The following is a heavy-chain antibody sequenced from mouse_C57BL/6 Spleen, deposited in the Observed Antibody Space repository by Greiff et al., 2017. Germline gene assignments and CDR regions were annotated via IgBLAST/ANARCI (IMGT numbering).Heavy chain of an antibody. V-gene: IGHV1-55*01. CDR2: IYPGSGST. J-gene: IGHJ1*03. Sequence: QVQLQQPGAELVKPGASVKMSCRASGYTFTSYCITWVKQRPGQGLEWIGDIYPGSGSTNYNEKFKSKATLTVDTSSSTAYMELSSLTSEDSAVYYCARYSRWYFDVWGTGTTVTVAS. CDR3: ARYSRWYFDV. CDR1: GYTFTSYC.